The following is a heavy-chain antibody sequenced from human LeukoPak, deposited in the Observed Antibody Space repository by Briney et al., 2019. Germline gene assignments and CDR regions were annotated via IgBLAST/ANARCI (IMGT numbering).Heavy chain of an antibody. J-gene: IGHJ4*02. CDR3: ARGRVDYGADTIDY. CDR1: GGTFSTTT. CDR2: ITPIFRTP. V-gene: IGHV1-69*01. Sequence: GSSVKVSCKASGGTFSTTTTKWVRQAPGQGLEWMGGITPIFRTPKYAQKIQGRVAITAVETMNTAYMELSRLRFEDTAVYYCARGRVDYGADTIDYWGQGTLVTVSS. D-gene: IGHD4-17*01.